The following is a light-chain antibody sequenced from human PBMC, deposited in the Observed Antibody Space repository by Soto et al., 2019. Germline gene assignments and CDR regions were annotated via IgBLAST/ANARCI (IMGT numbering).Light chain of an antibody. V-gene: IGKV2D-29*02. CDR2: EVS. Sequence: EIVMTQTPLSLSVTPGQPASISCTSSQSLLHSDGKTFLFWYLQKPGQSPQLLIYEVSTRVSGVPDRFSGSGSGTDFTLEISRVETDDVGIYYCMQSTQLPPTFGQGTRLEI. CDR1: QSLLHSDGKTF. J-gene: IGKJ5*01. CDR3: MQSTQLPPT.